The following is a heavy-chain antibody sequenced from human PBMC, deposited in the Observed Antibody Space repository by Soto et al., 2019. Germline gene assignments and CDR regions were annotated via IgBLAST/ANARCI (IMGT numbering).Heavy chain of an antibody. CDR3: AREGPYGDYERKSIEPIYYYYGMDV. CDR1: GYTFTSYY. D-gene: IGHD4-17*01. V-gene: IGHV1-46*01. J-gene: IGHJ6*02. Sequence: ASVKVSCKASGYTFTSYYMHWVRQAPGQGLEWMGIINPSGGSTSYAQKFQGRVTMTRDTSTSTVYMELSSLRSEDTAVYYCAREGPYGDYERKSIEPIYYYYGMDVWGQGTTVPVSS. CDR2: INPSGGST.